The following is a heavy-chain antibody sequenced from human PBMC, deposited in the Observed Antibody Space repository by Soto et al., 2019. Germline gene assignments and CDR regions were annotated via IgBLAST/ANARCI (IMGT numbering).Heavy chain of an antibody. CDR3: AKDPTTGHYFFDH. Sequence: GGSLRLSCAFSGFTFNSYSMNLVRQAPGKGLEWVSSISSFSNYMYYADSVKGRFTISRDNFRDTVSLQMNSLRSDDTAVYYCAKDPTTGHYFFDHWGQGTQVTVSS. V-gene: IGHV3-21*01. CDR1: GFTFNSYS. D-gene: IGHD4-17*01. J-gene: IGHJ4*02. CDR2: ISSFSNYM.